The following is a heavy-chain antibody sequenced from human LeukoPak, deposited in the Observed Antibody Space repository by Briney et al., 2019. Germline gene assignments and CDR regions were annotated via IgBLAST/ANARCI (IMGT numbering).Heavy chain of an antibody. CDR2: ISAYNGNT. V-gene: IGHV1-18*01. CDR3: ARGAYVSSGWYESDWFDP. D-gene: IGHD6-19*01. Sequence: ASVKVSCKASGYTFTSYGISWVRQAPGQGLEWMGWISAYNGNTNYAQKLQGRVTMTTDTSTSTAYMVLRSLRSDDTAVYYCARGAYVSSGWYESDWFDPWGQGTLVTVSS. J-gene: IGHJ5*02. CDR1: GYTFTSYG.